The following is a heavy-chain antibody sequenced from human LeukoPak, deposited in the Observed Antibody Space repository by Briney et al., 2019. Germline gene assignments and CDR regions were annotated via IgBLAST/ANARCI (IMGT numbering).Heavy chain of an antibody. CDR2: IIPIFGTA. V-gene: IGHV1-69*06. CDR3: ASAGLTMVRGVPYYYYYYMDV. J-gene: IGHJ6*03. CDR1: GGTFSSYA. Sequence: SVKVSCKASGGTFSSYAISWVRQAPGQGLEWMGGIIPIFGTANYAQKFQGRVTITADKSTSTAYMELSSLRSEDTAVYYCASAGLTMVRGVPYYYYYYMDVWGKGTTVTVSS. D-gene: IGHD3-10*01.